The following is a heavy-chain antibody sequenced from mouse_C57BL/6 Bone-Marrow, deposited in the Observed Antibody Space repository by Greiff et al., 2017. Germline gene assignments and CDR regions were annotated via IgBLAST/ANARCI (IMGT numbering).Heavy chain of an antibody. Sequence: QVQLKQSGPGLVQPSQSLSITCTVSGFSLTSYGVHWVRQPPGKGLEWLGVIWSGGSTDYNAAFISRLSISKDNSKSQVFFKMNSLQADDTAIYYCAKYYGKGYYAMDYWGQGTSVTVSS. D-gene: IGHD2-1*01. J-gene: IGHJ4*01. CDR1: GFSLTSYG. CDR2: IWSGGST. CDR3: AKYYGKGYYAMDY. V-gene: IGHV2-4*01.